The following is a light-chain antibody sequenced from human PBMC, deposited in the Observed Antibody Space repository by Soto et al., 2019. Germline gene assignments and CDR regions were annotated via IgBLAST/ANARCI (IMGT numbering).Light chain of an antibody. J-gene: IGLJ1*01. CDR2: GNS. CDR1: SSNIGATYD. CDR3: QSYDSSLSAHYV. V-gene: IGLV1-40*01. Sequence: SVLTQPPSVSGAPVQRVTISCTGRSSNIGATYDVQWYQQLPGTAPKLLIYGNSNRPSGVPDRFSGSKSGTSASPAITGLQADDEADYYCQSYDSSLSAHYVFGTGTKVTVL.